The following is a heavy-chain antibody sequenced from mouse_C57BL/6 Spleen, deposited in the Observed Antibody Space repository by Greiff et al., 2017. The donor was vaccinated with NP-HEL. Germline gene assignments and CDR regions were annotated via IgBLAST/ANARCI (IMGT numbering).Heavy chain of an antibody. Sequence: VQLQQSGAELVRPGTSVKVSCKASGYAFTNYLIEWVKQRPGQGLEWIGVINPGSGGTNYNEKFKGKATLTADKSSSTAYMQLSSLTSEDSAVYFCARHYDYFFDYWGQGTTLTVSS. D-gene: IGHD2-4*01. J-gene: IGHJ2*01. CDR1: GYAFTNYL. V-gene: IGHV1-54*01. CDR3: ARHYDYFFDY. CDR2: INPGSGGT.